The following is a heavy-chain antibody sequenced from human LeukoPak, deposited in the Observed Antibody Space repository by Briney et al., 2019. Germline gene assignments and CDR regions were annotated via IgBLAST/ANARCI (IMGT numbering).Heavy chain of an antibody. V-gene: IGHV4-39*01. CDR2: IYYSGST. D-gene: IGHD1-26*01. J-gene: IGHJ4*02. Sequence: SETLSLTCTVSGDSISSSNYYWGWIRQPPGKGLERIGTIYYSGSTYYNPSLESRVTISVDTSKNQFSLRLSSVTAADTAVYYCARQLDTVGATTADYWGQGTLVTVSS. CDR1: GDSISSSNYY. CDR3: ARQLDTVGATTADY.